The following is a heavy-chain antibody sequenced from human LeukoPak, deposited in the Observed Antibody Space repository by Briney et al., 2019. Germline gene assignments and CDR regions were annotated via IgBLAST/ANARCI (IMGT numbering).Heavy chain of an antibody. D-gene: IGHD2-2*01. J-gene: IGHJ3*02. CDR3: AREGGYCSSTSCYHLAFDI. V-gene: IGHV4-4*02. Sequence: PSGTLSLTCAVSGGSISSSNWWSWVRQPPGKGLEWIGEIYHSGSTNYHPSLKSRVTISIDKSKNQFSLKLSSVTAADTAVYYCAREGGYCSSTSCYHLAFDIWGQGTMVTVSS. CDR2: IYHSGST. CDR1: GGSISSSNW.